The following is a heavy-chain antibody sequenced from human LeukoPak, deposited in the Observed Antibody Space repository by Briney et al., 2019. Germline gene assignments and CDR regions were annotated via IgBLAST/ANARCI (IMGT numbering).Heavy chain of an antibody. D-gene: IGHD6-13*01. CDR2: ISYGGSNK. CDR1: GFTFSSYA. V-gene: IGHV3-30-3*01. Sequence: PGGSLRLSCAASGFTFSSYAMHWVRQAPGKGLEWVAVISYGGSNKYYADSVKGRFTISRDNSKNTLYLQMNSLRAEDTAVYYCARSPSPYSSSWYYFDYWGQGTLVTVSS. CDR3: ARSPSPYSSSWYYFDY. J-gene: IGHJ4*02.